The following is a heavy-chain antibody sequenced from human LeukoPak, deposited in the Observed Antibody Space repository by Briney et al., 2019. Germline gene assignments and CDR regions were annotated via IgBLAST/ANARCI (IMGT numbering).Heavy chain of an antibody. J-gene: IGHJ3*02. Sequence: PSEXLXXTCTVSGGSISSYYWSWLRQPPGKGLEWIGYIYYSGSTNYNPSLKSRVTISVDTSKNQFSLKLSSVTAADTAVYYCATRGYSYALDAFDIWGQGTMVTVSS. CDR2: IYYSGST. CDR3: ATRGYSYALDAFDI. V-gene: IGHV4-59*01. CDR1: GGSISSYY. D-gene: IGHD5-18*01.